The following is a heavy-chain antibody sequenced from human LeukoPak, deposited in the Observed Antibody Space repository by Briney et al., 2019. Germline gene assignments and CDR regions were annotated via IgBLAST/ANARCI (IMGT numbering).Heavy chain of an antibody. CDR2: IYYSGST. D-gene: IGHD5-18*01. CDR1: GGSISSGGYY. V-gene: IGHV4-31*03. J-gene: IGHJ6*02. Sequence: PSQTLSLTCTVSGGSISSGGYYWSWIRQHPGKGLEWIGYIYYSGSTYYNPSLKSRVTTSVDTSKNQFSLKLSSVTAADTAVYYCARVSTAMVTERAYYYYYGMDVWGQGTTVTVSS. CDR3: ARVSTAMVTERAYYYYYGMDV.